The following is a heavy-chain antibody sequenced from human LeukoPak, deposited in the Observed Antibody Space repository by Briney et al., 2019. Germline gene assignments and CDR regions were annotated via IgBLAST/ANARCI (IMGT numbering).Heavy chain of an antibody. V-gene: IGHV4-59*01. Sequence: PSETLSLTCTVSGGSISSYYWSWIRQPPGEGLEWIGYIYYSGSTNYNPSLKSRVTISVDTSKNQFSLKLSSVTAADTAVYYCARYSSSWYEGWFDPWGQGTLVTVSS. CDR2: IYYSGST. J-gene: IGHJ5*02. CDR1: GGSISSYY. D-gene: IGHD6-13*01. CDR3: ARYSSSWYEGWFDP.